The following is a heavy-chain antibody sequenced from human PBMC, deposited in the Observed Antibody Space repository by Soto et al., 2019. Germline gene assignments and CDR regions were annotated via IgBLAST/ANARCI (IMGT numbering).Heavy chain of an antibody. Sequence: SETLSLTCTVSGGSISSYYWSWIRQPPGKGLEWIGYIYYSGSTNYNPSLKSRVTISVDTSKNQFSLKLSSVTAADTAVYYCARNYYDSSGSGFDNWFDPWGQGTLVTVS. CDR3: ARNYYDSSGSGFDNWFDP. V-gene: IGHV4-59*01. CDR1: GGSISSYY. CDR2: IYYSGST. J-gene: IGHJ5*02. D-gene: IGHD3-22*01.